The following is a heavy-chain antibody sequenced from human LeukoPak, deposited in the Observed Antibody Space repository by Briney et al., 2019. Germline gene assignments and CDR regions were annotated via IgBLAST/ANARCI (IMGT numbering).Heavy chain of an antibody. CDR3: ARGVTRTYYFDTSAYASADY. J-gene: IGHJ4*02. Sequence: SSETLSLTCTVSGVSISSYYWSWIRQPPGKGLEWIGEINHRGSTNYNPSLKSRVTLSVDTSKNQFSLTLSSVTAADTAVYFCARGVTRTYYFDTSAYASADYWGQGTLVTVSS. D-gene: IGHD3-22*01. CDR1: GVSISSYY. CDR2: INHRGST. V-gene: IGHV4-34*01.